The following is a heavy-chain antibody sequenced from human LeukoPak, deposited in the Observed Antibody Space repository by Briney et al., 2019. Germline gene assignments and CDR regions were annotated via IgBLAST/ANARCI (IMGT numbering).Heavy chain of an antibody. CDR2: ISGSGGST. V-gene: IGHV3-23*01. Sequence: GGSLRLSCAASGLTPSSCAMSWVRQAPGKGLEWVSAISGSGGSTYYADSVKGRFTISRDNSKNTLYLQMNSLRAEDTAVYYCAEDYDSSGQIFDYWGQGTLVTVSS. CDR1: GLTPSSCA. CDR3: AEDYDSSGQIFDY. J-gene: IGHJ4*02. D-gene: IGHD3-22*01.